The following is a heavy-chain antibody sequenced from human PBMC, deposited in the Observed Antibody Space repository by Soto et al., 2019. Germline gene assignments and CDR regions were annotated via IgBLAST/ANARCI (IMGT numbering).Heavy chain of an antibody. CDR1: GFTFSSYA. V-gene: IGHV3-23*01. CDR3: ARWDGGFSYGPNEY. J-gene: IGHJ4*02. Sequence: GGSLRLSCAASGFTFSSYAMSWVRQAPGKGLEWVSAISGSGIGTYYADSVKGRFTISRDNSKNTLYLQMNSLRAEDTAVYYCARWDGGFSYGPNEYWGQGTLVTVSS. D-gene: IGHD5-18*01. CDR2: ISGSGIGT.